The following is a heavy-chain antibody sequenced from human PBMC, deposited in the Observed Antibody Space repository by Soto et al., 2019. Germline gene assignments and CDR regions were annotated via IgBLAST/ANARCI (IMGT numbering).Heavy chain of an antibody. Sequence: SVTLSLTCSVSGDAISIPYLWALIRQPPGKWLEWVASIHHSGTTYYNPSLTRRGTISLDTSKNQFSLKLNSVTAADSAVYYCARTDNVGYYPYLGQGILVTVSS. J-gene: IGHJ4*02. CDR3: ARTDNVGYYPY. CDR1: GDAISIPYL. D-gene: IGHD2-15*01. V-gene: IGHV4-38-2*01. CDR2: IHHSGTT.